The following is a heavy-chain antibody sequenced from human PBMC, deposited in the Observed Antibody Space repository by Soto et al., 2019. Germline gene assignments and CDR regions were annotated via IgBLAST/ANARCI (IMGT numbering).Heavy chain of an antibody. CDR2: IFYSGGA. J-gene: IGHJ4*02. D-gene: IGHD2-15*01. CDR3: GSQLMEARSGHVDYDY. V-gene: IGHV4-30-4*01. Sequence: QVHLHESGPGLVKASQTLSLTCAVSGVSIASSNYYWSWLRQPPGKGLEWVGYIFYSGGAYYNPSLKSRIVMSIDASKSQFSLNLNSMTAADTAIYFCGSQLMEARSGHVDYDYWGQGILVTVSS. CDR1: GVSIASSNYY.